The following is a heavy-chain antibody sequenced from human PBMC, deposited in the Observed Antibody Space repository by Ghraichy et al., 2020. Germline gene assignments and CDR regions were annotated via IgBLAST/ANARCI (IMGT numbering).Heavy chain of an antibody. J-gene: IGHJ4*02. CDR3: ARMSRGNIVRAIDY. V-gene: IGHV4-59*01. D-gene: IGHD2/OR15-2a*01. CDR1: GGSISSYY. CDR2: IYYSGST. Sequence: SETLSLTCTVSGGSISSYYWSWIRQPPGKGLEWIGYIYYSGSTNYNPSLKSRVTISVDTSKNQFSLKLSSVTAADTAVYYCARMSRGNIVRAIDYWGQGTLVTVSS.